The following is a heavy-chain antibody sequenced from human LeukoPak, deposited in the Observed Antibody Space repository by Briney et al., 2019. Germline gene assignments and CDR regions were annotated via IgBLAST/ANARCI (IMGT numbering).Heavy chain of an antibody. Sequence: GGSLRLSCAASGFTFSNAWMSWVRQAPGKGLEWVGRIKSKTDGGTTDYAAPVKGRFTISRDDSKNTLYLQMNSPKTEDTAVYYCTSSIAVAGTHYFDYWGQGTLVTVSS. CDR2: IKSKTDGGTT. CDR1: GFTFSNAW. V-gene: IGHV3-15*01. J-gene: IGHJ4*02. D-gene: IGHD6-19*01. CDR3: TSSIAVAGTHYFDY.